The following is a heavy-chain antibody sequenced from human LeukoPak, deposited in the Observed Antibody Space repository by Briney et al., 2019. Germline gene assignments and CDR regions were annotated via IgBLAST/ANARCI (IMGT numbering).Heavy chain of an antibody. CDR3: ARDLRVNLSPRYYYYYGMDV. V-gene: IGHV3-7*03. CDR2: IKQDGSEK. J-gene: IGHJ6*02. Sequence: HPGGSLRLSCAASGFTFSSYGMHWVRQAPGKGLEWVANIKQDGSEKYYVDSVKGRFTISRDNAKNSLYLQMNSLRAEDTAVYYCARDLRVNLSPRYYYYYGMDVWGQGTTVTVSS. D-gene: IGHD1-20*01. CDR1: GFTFSSYG.